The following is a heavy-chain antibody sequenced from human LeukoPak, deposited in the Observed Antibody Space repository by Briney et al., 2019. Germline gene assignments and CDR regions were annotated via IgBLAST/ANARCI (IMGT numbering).Heavy chain of an antibody. V-gene: IGHV5-51*01. CDR3: ARRRYSGSYTSGKSDY. CDR2: IYPGDSDT. J-gene: IGHJ4*02. Sequence: GESLKISCKASGYSFTTYWIGWGRQMPGKGLEWMGIIYPGDSDTRYSPSFQGQVTISADKSINTAYLQWRSLKASDTAMYYCARRRYSGSYTSGKSDYWGQGTLVTVSS. D-gene: IGHD1-26*01. CDR1: GYSFTTYW.